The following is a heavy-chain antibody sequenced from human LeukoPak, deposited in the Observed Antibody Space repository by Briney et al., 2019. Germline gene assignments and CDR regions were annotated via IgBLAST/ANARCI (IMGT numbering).Heavy chain of an antibody. CDR2: IYYSGST. CDR3: ARGYNSGSYCNWFDP. CDR1: GGSISSGGYY. D-gene: IGHD1-26*01. V-gene: IGHV4-31*03. J-gene: IGHJ5*02. Sequence: TLSLICTVSGGSISSGGYYWSWIRQHPGKGLEWIGYIYYSGSTYYNPSLKSRVTISVDTSKNQFSLKLSSVTAADTAVYYCARGYNSGSYCNWFDPWGQGTLVTVSS.